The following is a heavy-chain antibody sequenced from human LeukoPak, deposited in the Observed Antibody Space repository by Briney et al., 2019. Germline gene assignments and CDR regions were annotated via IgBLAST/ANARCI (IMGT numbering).Heavy chain of an antibody. Sequence: PGGSLRLSCAASGFTFSSYSMKWVRRAPGKGLEWVSSISSSSSYIYYADSVKGRFTISRDNAKNSLNLQMNSLRAEDTAVYYCARDWEGPLGYFDYWGQGTLVTVSS. V-gene: IGHV3-21*01. D-gene: IGHD1-26*01. CDR1: GFTFSSYS. CDR3: ARDWEGPLGYFDY. CDR2: ISSSSSYI. J-gene: IGHJ4*02.